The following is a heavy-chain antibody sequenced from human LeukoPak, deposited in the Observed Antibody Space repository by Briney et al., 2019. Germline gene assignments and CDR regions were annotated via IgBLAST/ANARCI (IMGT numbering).Heavy chain of an antibody. Sequence: SVKVSCKASGGTFSSYAISWVRQAPGQGLEWMGGIIPIFGTANYAQKFQGRVTITADESTSTAYTELSSLRSEDTAVYYCARDSAGYCSSTSCPPGHWFDPWGQGTLVTVSS. V-gene: IGHV1-69*13. CDR2: IIPIFGTA. J-gene: IGHJ5*02. CDR3: ARDSAGYCSSTSCPPGHWFDP. D-gene: IGHD2-2*01. CDR1: GGTFSSYA.